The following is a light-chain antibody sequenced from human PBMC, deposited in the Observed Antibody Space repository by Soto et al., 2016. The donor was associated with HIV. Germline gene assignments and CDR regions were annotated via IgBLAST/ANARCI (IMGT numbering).Light chain of an antibody. J-gene: IGKJ4*01. CDR2: KVS. CDR1: QSLVHSDGNTY. CDR3: MQGIYLPLT. Sequence: DVVMTQSPLSLPVTLGQPASISCRSSQSLVHSDGNTYLNWFHQRPGQSPRRLIYKVSNRDSGVPDRFSGSGSGTDFTLKISRVEAEDVGVYYCMQGIYLPLTFGGGTKVEIK. V-gene: IGKV2-30*02.